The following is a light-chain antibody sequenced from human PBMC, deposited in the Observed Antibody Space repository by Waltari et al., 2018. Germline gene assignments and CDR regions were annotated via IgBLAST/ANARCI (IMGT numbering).Light chain of an antibody. CDR2: DVS. V-gene: IGLV2-14*03. J-gene: IGLJ2*01. Sequence: QSALTQPASVSGSPGQSITIPCTGTRSDVGGSNYVSWYQQHPGKAPKLMIYDVSNRPSGVSNRFSGSKSGNTASLTISGLQAEDEADYYCSSYTSSSTVVFGGGTKLTVL. CDR1: RSDVGGSNY. CDR3: SSYTSSSTVV.